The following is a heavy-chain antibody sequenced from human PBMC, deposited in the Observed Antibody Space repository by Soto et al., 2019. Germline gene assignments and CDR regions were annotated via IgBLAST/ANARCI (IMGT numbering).Heavy chain of an antibody. J-gene: IGHJ5*02. CDR2: IGTLHDT. D-gene: IGHD2-8*02. CDR1: GFTFSASD. CDR3: ARQASYWHGGGGWLDP. Sequence: EVQLVESGGGSVQPGGSLGLSCAASGFTFSASDMHWVRQTTGGGLEWVAAIGTLHDTYYPDSVKGRFTISRDNARNSLNLKRNRRRAGDTGVYYCARQASYWHGGGGWLDPWGQGTLVTVSS. V-gene: IGHV3-13*01.